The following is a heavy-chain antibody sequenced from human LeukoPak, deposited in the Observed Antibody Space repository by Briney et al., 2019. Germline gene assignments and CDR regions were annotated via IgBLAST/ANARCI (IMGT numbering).Heavy chain of an antibody. J-gene: IGHJ2*01. CDR3: ATDPGNCSSTSCYWYFDL. CDR1: GYTLTELS. V-gene: IGHV1-24*01. D-gene: IGHD2-2*01. Sequence: ASVKVSCKVSGYTLTELSMHWVRQAPGKGLEWMGGFDPEDGETIYAQKFQGRVTMTEDTSTDTAYMELSSLRSEDTAVYYCATDPGNCSSTSCYWYFDLWGRGTLVTVSS. CDR2: FDPEDGET.